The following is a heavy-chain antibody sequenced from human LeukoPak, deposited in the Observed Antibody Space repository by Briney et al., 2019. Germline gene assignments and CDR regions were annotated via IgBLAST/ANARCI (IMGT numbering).Heavy chain of an antibody. Sequence: GGSLRLSCAASGFTFSSYSMNWVRQAPGKGLEWVSYISSSSSTIYYADSVKGRFTISRDNAKNSLYLQMNSLRAEDTAVYYCATSPRPYYYDSSGYEIPFDYWGQGTLVTVS. CDR2: ISSSSSTI. J-gene: IGHJ4*02. CDR1: GFTFSSYS. V-gene: IGHV3-48*01. CDR3: ATSPRPYYYDSSGYEIPFDY. D-gene: IGHD3-22*01.